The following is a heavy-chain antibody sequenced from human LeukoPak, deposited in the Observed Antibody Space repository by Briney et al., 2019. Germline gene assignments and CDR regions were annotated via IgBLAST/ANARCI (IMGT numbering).Heavy chain of an antibody. Sequence: PSETLSPTCAVFGETFNDQYWSWIRQPPGKALEWIGEIRHGGSTNYHPSFKSRLTTSVDTSRNQFSLHLRSVTAADTAVYYCGRGEVRGVIDHWGQGTLVTVSS. J-gene: IGHJ4*02. CDR2: IRHGGST. D-gene: IGHD3-10*01. CDR3: GRGEVRGVIDH. V-gene: IGHV4-34*01. CDR1: GETFNDQY.